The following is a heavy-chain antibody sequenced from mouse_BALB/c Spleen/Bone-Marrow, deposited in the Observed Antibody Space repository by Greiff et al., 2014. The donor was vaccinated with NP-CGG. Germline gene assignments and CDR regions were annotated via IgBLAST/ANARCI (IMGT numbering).Heavy chain of an antibody. CDR2: IHYSGST. CDR1: GYSITSGYS. CDR3: ARRGSSSYWYFDV. J-gene: IGHJ1*01. Sequence: EVKLVESGPDLVKPSQSLSLTCTVTGYSITSGYSWHWIRPFPGNKLEWMGHIHYSGSTYYNPSLKSRISITRDTSKNQFFLQLNSVTTEDTATYYCARRGSSSYWYFDVWGAGTTVTVSS. V-gene: IGHV3-1*02. D-gene: IGHD1-1*01.